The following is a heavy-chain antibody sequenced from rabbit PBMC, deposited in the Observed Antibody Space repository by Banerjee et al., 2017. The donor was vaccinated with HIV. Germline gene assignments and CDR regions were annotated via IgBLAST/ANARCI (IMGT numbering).Heavy chain of an antibody. CDR1: GFSFGSSDY. CDR3: ARDLTGVIGWNFGW. D-gene: IGHD1-1*01. Sequence: QSLEESGGDLVKPGASLTLTCTASGFSFGSSDYMCWVRQAPGKGLEWISCIAGSSSGFTYSATWAKGRFTISRTSSTTVTLEMTSLTAADTATYFCARDLTGVIGWNFGWWGPGTLVTVS. J-gene: IGHJ4*01. V-gene: IGHV1S40*01. CDR2: IAGSSSGFT.